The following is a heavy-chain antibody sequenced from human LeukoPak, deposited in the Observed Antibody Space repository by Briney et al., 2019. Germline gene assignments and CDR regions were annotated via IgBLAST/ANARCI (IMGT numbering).Heavy chain of an antibody. J-gene: IGHJ6*03. Sequence: GGSLRLSCAASGFSDSSSGIHWVRQAPGKGLDWLAFIQYDGRNKYYADSVKGRFTISRDNSKNMLYLQMNSLRGEETAVYYCAKVTSPYYYYMDVWGKGTTVTVSS. V-gene: IGHV3-30*02. CDR3: AKVTSPYYYYMDV. CDR1: GFSDSSSG. CDR2: IQYDGRNK.